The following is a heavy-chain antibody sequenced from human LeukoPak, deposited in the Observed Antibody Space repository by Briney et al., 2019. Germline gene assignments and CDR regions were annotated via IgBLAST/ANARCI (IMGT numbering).Heavy chain of an antibody. J-gene: IGHJ4*02. CDR1: GFTFSSHG. Sequence: PGGSLRLSCAASGFTFSSHGMSWVRQAPGKGLEWVSSISSSSSYIYYADSVKGRFTISRDNAKNSLYLQMNSLRAEDTAVYYCARDPSSGSYDYWGQGTLVTVSS. V-gene: IGHV3-21*01. CDR3: ARDPSSGSYDY. D-gene: IGHD1-26*01. CDR2: ISSSSSYI.